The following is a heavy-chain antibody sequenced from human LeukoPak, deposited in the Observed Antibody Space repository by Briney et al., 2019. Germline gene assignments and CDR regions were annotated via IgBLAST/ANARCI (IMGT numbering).Heavy chain of an antibody. CDR3: ARDRGDFWSGYSGFDP. CDR1: GYTFTNYG. V-gene: IGHV1-18*01. J-gene: IGHJ5*02. Sequence: GASVKVSCKASGYTFTNYGISWVRQAPGQGLEWMGWISAYSANTHYEQTFQGRVTMTTDTSTSTAYMELRSLRSDDTAVYYCARDRGDFWSGYSGFDPRGQGTLVTVSS. CDR2: ISAYSANT. D-gene: IGHD3-3*01.